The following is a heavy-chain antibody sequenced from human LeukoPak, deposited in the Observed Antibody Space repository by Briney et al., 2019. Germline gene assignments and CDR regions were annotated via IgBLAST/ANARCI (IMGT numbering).Heavy chain of an antibody. D-gene: IGHD3-10*01. Sequence: SETPSLTCTVSGGSISSDTYYWTWIRQPAGKGLEWIGLIYTSGSTNYNPSLKSRVTISIDTSKNQLSLKLTSVTAADTAVYYCARDFRDWGQGTLVTVSS. V-gene: IGHV4-61*02. CDR2: IYTSGST. J-gene: IGHJ4*02. CDR3: ARDFRD. CDR1: GGSISSDTYY.